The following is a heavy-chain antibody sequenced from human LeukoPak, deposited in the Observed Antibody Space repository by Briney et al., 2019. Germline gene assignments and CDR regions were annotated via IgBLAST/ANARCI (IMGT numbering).Heavy chain of an antibody. D-gene: IGHD5-24*01. CDR2: ISSSSSYI. CDR3: ARGGEMATIKGVYYFDY. Sequence: PGGSLRLSCAASGFTFSSYSMNWVRQAPGKGLEWVSSISSSSSYIYYADSVKGRFTISRDSAKNSLYLQMNSLRAEDTAVYYCARGGEMATIKGVYYFDYWGQGTLVTVSS. CDR1: GFTFSSYS. J-gene: IGHJ4*02. V-gene: IGHV3-21*01.